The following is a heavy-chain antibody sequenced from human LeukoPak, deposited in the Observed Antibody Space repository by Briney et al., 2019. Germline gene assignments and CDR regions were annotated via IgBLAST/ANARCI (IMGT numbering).Heavy chain of an antibody. CDR1: GGSVSSGSYY. CDR2: IYYTGST. D-gene: IGHD3-10*02. J-gene: IGHJ5*02. Sequence: PSETLSLTCTVSGGSVSSGSYYWTWIRQTPGKGLEWIGYIYYTGSTNYNPSPKSRVTISVDTSRNQFSLKLNSVTAADTAVYYRARAVIVVRGVIIGGYWFDPWGQGTLVTVSS. V-gene: IGHV4-61*01. CDR3: ARAVIVVRGVIIGGYWFDP.